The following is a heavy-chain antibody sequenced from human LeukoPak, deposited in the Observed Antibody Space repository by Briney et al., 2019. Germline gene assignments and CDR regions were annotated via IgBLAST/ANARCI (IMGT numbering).Heavy chain of an antibody. J-gene: IGHJ4*02. Sequence: PSGTLSLTCAVSTDSITSNWWSWVRQPPGKGLEWIGEVHKSGSTNYYPSLQSRVTISIDKSKNQIALELTSVTAADTAVYYCAKEIVGAPTPGAYWGQGILVTVSS. CDR3: AKEIVGAPTPGAY. V-gene: IGHV4-4*02. CDR1: TDSITSNW. D-gene: IGHD1-26*01. CDR2: VHKSGST.